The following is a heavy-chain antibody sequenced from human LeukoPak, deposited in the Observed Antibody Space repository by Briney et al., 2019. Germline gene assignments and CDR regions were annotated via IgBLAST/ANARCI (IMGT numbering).Heavy chain of an antibody. V-gene: IGHV3-33*01. CDR1: GFSLSTYA. Sequence: GGSLRPSCAASGFSLSTYAMHWVRQAPGTGLEWVAVIWNDGSNEYFADSVKGRFTISRDNSKNTLYLQMNSLRAEDTAVYYCARALWSSRNTPPVGLDYRGQRNLVTVSS. D-gene: IGHD3-3*01. CDR2: IWNDGSNE. J-gene: IGHJ4*02. CDR3: ARALWSSRNTPPVGLDY.